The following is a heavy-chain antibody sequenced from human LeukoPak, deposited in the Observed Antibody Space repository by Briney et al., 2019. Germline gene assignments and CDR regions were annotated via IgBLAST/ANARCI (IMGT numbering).Heavy chain of an antibody. CDR3: AKDGVGDGYNYFDY. CDR1: GFTFSSYG. V-gene: IGHV3-30*02. J-gene: IGHJ4*02. D-gene: IGHD5-24*01. Sequence: GGSLRLSCAASGFTFSSYGMHWVRQAPGKGLEWVAFIRYDGSIKYYADSVKGRFTISRDNSKNTLYLQMNSLRAEDTAVYYCAKDGVGDGYNYFDYWGQGTLVTVSS. CDR2: IRYDGSIK.